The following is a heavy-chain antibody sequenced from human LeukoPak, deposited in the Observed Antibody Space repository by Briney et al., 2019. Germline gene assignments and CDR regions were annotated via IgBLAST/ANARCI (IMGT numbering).Heavy chain of an antibody. J-gene: IGHJ4*02. CDR3: ARDLYSDYGFFGLPGR. Sequence: GGSLRLSCAASGLTLSSYWMSWVRQAPGKGLEWVANIKQDGSEKYYVDSVKGRFTISRYNAKNSLYLQMNSLRAEDTAVYYCARDLYSDYGFFGLPGRWGQGTLVTVSS. CDR1: GLTLSSYW. V-gene: IGHV3-7*01. D-gene: IGHD4-17*01. CDR2: IKQDGSEK.